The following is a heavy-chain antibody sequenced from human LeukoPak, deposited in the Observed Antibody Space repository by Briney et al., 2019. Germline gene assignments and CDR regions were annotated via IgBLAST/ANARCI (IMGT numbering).Heavy chain of an antibody. CDR2: IGTGGNT. D-gene: IGHD3-10*02. J-gene: IGHJ6*04. V-gene: IGHV3-13*01. CDR1: GFTFSSYD. CDR3: AELGITMIGGV. Sequence: PGGSLRLSCAASGFTFSSYDFHWVRQGTGKGLEWVSSIGTGGNTYYLASVKGRFTISRDNAKNSLYLQMNSLRAEDTAVYYCAELGITMIGGVWGKGTTVTISS.